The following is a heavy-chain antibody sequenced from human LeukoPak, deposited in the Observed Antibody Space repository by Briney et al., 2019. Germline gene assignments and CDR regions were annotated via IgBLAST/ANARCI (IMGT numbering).Heavy chain of an antibody. CDR1: GFTFSRNG. CDR2: ISGSGGNT. V-gene: IGHV3-23*01. Sequence: PGGTLRLSCAASGFTFSRNGMTWVRQAPGKGLEWVSAISGSGGNTYYADSVKGRFTISRDNSKNTLYLQMNSLRAEDTAVYYCAKDGVSQDIVVVVAARTIDYWGQGTLVTVSS. D-gene: IGHD2-15*01. J-gene: IGHJ4*02. CDR3: AKDGVSQDIVVVVAARTIDY.